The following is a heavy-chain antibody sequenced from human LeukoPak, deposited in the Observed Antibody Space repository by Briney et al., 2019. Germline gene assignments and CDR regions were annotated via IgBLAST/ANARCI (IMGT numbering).Heavy chain of an antibody. CDR3: ARENWANDY. Sequence: GGSLTLSCAASGFTFTTYWMTWVRQAPGKGLEWVANIKQDGSQKYYVDSVKGRFTISRDNAKNSLYLQMNILKAEDTAVYYCARENWANDYWGQGTLVTVSS. V-gene: IGHV3-7*01. CDR1: GFTFTTYW. D-gene: IGHD7-27*01. CDR2: IKQDGSQK. J-gene: IGHJ4*02.